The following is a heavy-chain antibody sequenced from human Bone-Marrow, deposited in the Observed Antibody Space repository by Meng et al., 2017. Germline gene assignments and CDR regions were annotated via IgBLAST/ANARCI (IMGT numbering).Heavy chain of an antibody. CDR3: SRETYSSSWYKSGGSQYYFDY. J-gene: IGHJ4*02. V-gene: IGHV1-69*06. D-gene: IGHD6-13*01. CDR2: IISIFGTA. Sequence: SVQVSCKASGGTFSSYAISWLRQAPGQGLVWMGGIISIFGTANYAQKFQGRVTITADNSTSTAYMGLSSLGSEDTAVYYCSRETYSSSWYKSGGSQYYFDYWGQGTLVTVSS. CDR1: GGTFSSYA.